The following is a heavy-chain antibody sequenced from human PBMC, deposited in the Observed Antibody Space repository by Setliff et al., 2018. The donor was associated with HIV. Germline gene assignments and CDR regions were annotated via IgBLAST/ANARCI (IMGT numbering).Heavy chain of an antibody. CDR1: GFSLSPRGMS. Sequence: SGPTLVNPTQTLTLTCTFSGFSLSPRGMSVSWIRQPPGTALEWLARIDWDDAKYYSTSLKTRLTISKDTSKNQVVLTMTNMDPVDTATYYCARGSESLTYFDNLGPGTLVTVSS. D-gene: IGHD3-10*01. J-gene: IGHJ4*02. CDR3: ARGSESLTYFDN. V-gene: IGHV2-70*11. CDR2: IDWDDAK.